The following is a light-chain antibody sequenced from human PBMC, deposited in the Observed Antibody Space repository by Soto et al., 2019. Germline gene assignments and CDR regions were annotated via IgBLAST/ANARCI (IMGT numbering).Light chain of an antibody. CDR2: GAS. Sequence: EIVMTQSPATLSVSPGERATLSCRASQSVSSNLAWYQQKPGQAPRLFIYGASTRATGIPARFSGSGSGTEFTLTINSLQSEDFAVYYCQQYNDWPLSFGPGTKVDIK. J-gene: IGKJ3*01. CDR1: QSVSSN. CDR3: QQYNDWPLS. V-gene: IGKV3-15*01.